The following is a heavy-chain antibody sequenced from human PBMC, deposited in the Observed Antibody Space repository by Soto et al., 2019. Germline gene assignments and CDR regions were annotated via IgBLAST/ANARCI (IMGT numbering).Heavy chain of an antibody. CDR1: GGSFSGYY. D-gene: IGHD6-13*01. CDR3: ASAYSSSWGHY. Sequence: PSETLSLTCAVYGGSFSGYYWSWIRQPPGKGLEWIGEINHSGSTTYNPSLKSRVTISVDTSKNQFSLKLSSVTAADTAVYYCASAYSSSWGHYWGQGTLVTVSS. V-gene: IGHV4-34*01. J-gene: IGHJ4*02. CDR2: INHSGST.